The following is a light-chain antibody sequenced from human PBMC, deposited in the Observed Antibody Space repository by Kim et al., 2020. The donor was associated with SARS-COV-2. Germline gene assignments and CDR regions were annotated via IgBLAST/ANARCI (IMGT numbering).Light chain of an antibody. CDR3: QQYGSSYS. CDR1: RSVSSSD. V-gene: IGKV3-20*01. J-gene: IGKJ2*03. CDR2: AAS. Sequence: EVVLTQSPGILSLSPGERATLSCRASRSVSSSDLAWYQQRPGQAPRLLIYAASTRATGIPDRFSGSGSWTEFTLTISGLEPEDLAVYYCQQYGSSYSFGQGTKLEI.